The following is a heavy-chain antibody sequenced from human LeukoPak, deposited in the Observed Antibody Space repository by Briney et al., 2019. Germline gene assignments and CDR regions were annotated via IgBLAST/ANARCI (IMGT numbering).Heavy chain of an antibody. D-gene: IGHD2-2*01. CDR2: ISYDGSNK. CDR1: GFTFSSYG. J-gene: IGHJ4*02. V-gene: IGHV3-30*18. CDR3: AKEGVYCSSTSCYGDY. Sequence: PGGSLRLSCAASGFTFSSYGMHWVRQAPGKGLEWVAVISYDGSNKYYADSVKGRFTISRDNSKNTLYLQMNSLRAEDTAVYYCAKEGVYCSSTSCYGDYWGQGILVTVSS.